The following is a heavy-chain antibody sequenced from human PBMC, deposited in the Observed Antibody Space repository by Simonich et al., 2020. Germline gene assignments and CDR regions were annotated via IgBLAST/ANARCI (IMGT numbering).Heavy chain of an antibody. Sequence: GGGLVKPGGSLRLSCAASGFTFSSYSKNWVRQAPGKGLEWVSSISSSSSYIYYADPVKGRFTISRDNAKNSLYLQMNSLRAEDTAVYYCARDTSYYGSGSYYFDYWGQGTLVTVSS. J-gene: IGHJ4*02. D-gene: IGHD3-10*01. V-gene: IGHV3-21*01. CDR3: ARDTSYYGSGSYYFDY. CDR2: ISSSSSYI. CDR1: GFTFSSYS.